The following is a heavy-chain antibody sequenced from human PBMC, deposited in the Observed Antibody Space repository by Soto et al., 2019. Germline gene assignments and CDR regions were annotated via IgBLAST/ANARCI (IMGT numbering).Heavy chain of an antibody. J-gene: IGHJ4*02. CDR2: MKPNSGDT. D-gene: IGHD3-10*01. CDR1: GYTFTSYE. CDR3: ARGELLWFGELLR. V-gene: IGHV1-8*01. Sequence: QVQLVQSGAEVKKPGASVKVSCKASGYTFTSYEINWVRQATGQGLEWMGWMKPNSGDTGYAQKFQGRVTMNRNTSISTAYMELSSLRSEDTAVYYCARGELLWFGELLRWGQGTLVTVSS.